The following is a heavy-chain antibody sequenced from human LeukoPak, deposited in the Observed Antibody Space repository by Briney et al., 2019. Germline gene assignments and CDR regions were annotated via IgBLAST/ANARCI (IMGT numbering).Heavy chain of an antibody. Sequence: GGSLRLSCATSGFNFSDSRMTWVRQAPGKGLQWVANINRDGTEKHSLDSIEGRLTISRDNRKKSLYLQMNSLRPQDTAVYFCVRGDWYFESWGQGTLVTVSS. V-gene: IGHV3-7*04. CDR2: INRDGTEK. CDR3: VRGDWYFES. D-gene: IGHD2-21*01. J-gene: IGHJ4*02. CDR1: GFNFSDSR.